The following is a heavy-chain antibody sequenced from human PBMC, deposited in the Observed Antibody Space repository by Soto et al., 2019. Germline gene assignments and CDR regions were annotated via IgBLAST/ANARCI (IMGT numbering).Heavy chain of an antibody. CDR2: ISYDGSYK. CDR1: GFPFSKYG. J-gene: IGHJ6*02. V-gene: IGHV3-30*18. D-gene: IGHD3-10*01. CDR3: AKGPFSVTIAGMDV. Sequence: GGSLRLSCEASGFPFSKYGVHWVRQAPGKGLEWVAMISYDGSYKSYADFVQGRFAISRDNSQNTVYLQMNTLSVEDTALYYCAKGPFSVTIAGMDVWGQGTTVTVSS.